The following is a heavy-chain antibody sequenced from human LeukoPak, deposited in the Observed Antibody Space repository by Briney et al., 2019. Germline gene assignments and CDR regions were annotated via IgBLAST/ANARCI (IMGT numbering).Heavy chain of an antibody. J-gene: IGHJ3*02. CDR2: IIPIFGTA. CDR3: ARDWGTDDYTVGGDAFDI. D-gene: IGHD3-16*01. Sequence: SVKVSCKAPGGTFSSYAISWVRQAPGQGLEWMGGIIPIFGTANYAQKFQGRVTITADESTSTAYMELSSLRSEDTAVYYCARDWGTDDYTVGGDAFDIWGQGTMVTVSS. V-gene: IGHV1-69*13. CDR1: GGTFSSYA.